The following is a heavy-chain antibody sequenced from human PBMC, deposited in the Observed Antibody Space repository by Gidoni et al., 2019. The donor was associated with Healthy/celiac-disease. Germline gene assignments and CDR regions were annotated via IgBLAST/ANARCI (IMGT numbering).Heavy chain of an antibody. CDR2: IKRKSDGERT. Sequence: EVQLVESGGGLVKPVGSLRLSCAASGFTFSNAVMSWGRQAPGNGLEWVCRIKRKSDGERTDYAAPEKGRFTISRDDSKNTLYLQMNSRKTDDTAVYYCPTDLYSSGWSGDYWGQGTLVTVSS. CDR1: GFTFSNAV. CDR3: PTDLYSSGWSGDY. D-gene: IGHD6-19*01. V-gene: IGHV3-15*01. J-gene: IGHJ4*02.